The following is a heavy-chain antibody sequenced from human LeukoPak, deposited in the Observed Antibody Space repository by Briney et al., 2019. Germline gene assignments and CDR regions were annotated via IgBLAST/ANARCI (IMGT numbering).Heavy chain of an antibody. V-gene: IGHV1-2*02. D-gene: IGHD3-16*02. Sequence: GASVKVSCKASGYTFIGYYMHWVRQAPGQGLEWMGWINPNSGGTNYAQKFQGRVTMTRDTSISTAYMELSRLRSDDTAVYYCARVARSDYVWGSYRSWLLDYWGQGTLVTVSS. CDR2: INPNSGGT. J-gene: IGHJ4*02. CDR3: ARVARSDYVWGSYRSWLLDY. CDR1: GYTFIGYY.